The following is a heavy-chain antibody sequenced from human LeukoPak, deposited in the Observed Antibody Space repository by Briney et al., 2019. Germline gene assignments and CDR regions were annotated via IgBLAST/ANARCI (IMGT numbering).Heavy chain of an antibody. J-gene: IGHJ3*02. CDR1: GFTFSSYS. CDR3: ARDTDYLYAFDI. D-gene: IGHD4-11*01. CDR2: ISSSSSTI. V-gene: IGHV3-48*04. Sequence: GGSLRLSCAASGFTFSSYSMNWVRQAPGKGLEWVSYISSSSSTIYYADSVKGRSTISRDNAKNSLYLQMNSLRAEDMAVYYCARDTDYLYAFDIWGQGTMVTVSS.